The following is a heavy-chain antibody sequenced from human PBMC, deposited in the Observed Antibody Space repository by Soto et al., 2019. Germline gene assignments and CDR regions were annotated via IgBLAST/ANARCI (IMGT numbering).Heavy chain of an antibody. Sequence: GASLRLSSSASSFTFINYWMNWLRQAPGKVLEWLANIKPDGNQIYYVDSVRGLFTISRDNAKNLVYLQMNSLRAEDTAVYFCARIGYRSSSFDFWGQGT. V-gene: IGHV3-7*01. CDR1: SFTFINYW. CDR3: ARIGYRSSSFDF. D-gene: IGHD6-6*01. J-gene: IGHJ4*02. CDR2: IKPDGNQI.